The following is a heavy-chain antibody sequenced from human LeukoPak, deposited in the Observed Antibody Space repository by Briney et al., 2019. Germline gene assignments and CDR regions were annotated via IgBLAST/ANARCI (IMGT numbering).Heavy chain of an antibody. J-gene: IGHJ4*02. CDR3: ARPRGDY. CDR2: IYYSGST. CDR1: GGSISSSSYY. Sequence: SETLSLTCTVSGGSISSSSYYWGWIRQPPGKGLEWIGSIYYSGSTYYNLSLKSRVTISVDTSKNQFSLKLSSVTAADTAVYYCARPRGDYWGQGTLVTVSS. V-gene: IGHV4-39*01.